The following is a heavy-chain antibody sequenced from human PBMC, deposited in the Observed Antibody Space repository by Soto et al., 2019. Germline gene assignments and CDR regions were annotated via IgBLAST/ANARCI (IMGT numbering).Heavy chain of an antibody. V-gene: IGHV3-53*04. J-gene: IGHJ4*02. Sequence: PGGSLRLSCAASGFTVSSNYMSWVRQAPGKGLEWVSVIYSGGNTYYADSVKGRFTISRHNSKNTLYLQMNSLRTEDTAVYYCARTDYVDYVGEYYFDFWGQGALVTVSS. CDR2: IYSGGNT. CDR3: ARTDYVDYVGEYYFDF. CDR1: GFTVSSNY. D-gene: IGHD4-17*01.